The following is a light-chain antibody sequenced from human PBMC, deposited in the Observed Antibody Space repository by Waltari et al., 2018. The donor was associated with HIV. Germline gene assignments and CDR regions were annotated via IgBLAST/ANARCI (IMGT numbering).Light chain of an antibody. Sequence: EIAMPQSPLSLPVTPGEPASISCTSSQSLLHSNGYNFLDCYLQRPRQSPQLLIYLGSYRACGVPDRFSGSGAGTNLTLTITRVGAEDAGIYYCMQALQTLSCGEGTKVEIK. J-gene: IGKJ4*01. CDR3: MQALQTLS. CDR2: LGS. CDR1: QSLLHSNGYNF. V-gene: IGKV2-28*01.